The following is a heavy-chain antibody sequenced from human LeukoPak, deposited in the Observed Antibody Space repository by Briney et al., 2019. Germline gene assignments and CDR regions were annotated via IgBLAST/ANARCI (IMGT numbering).Heavy chain of an antibody. Sequence: SETLSLTCTVSGYSISSGYYWGWIRQPPGKGLEWIGSIYHSGSTYYNPSLKSRVTISVDTSKNQFSLKLSSVTAADTAVYYCARTPPDSSGWYYFDYWGQGTLVTVSS. CDR3: ARTPPDSSGWYYFDY. J-gene: IGHJ4*02. CDR1: GYSISSGYY. D-gene: IGHD6-19*01. V-gene: IGHV4-38-2*02. CDR2: IYHSGST.